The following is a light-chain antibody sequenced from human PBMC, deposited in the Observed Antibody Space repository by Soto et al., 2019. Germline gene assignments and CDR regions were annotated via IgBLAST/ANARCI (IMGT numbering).Light chain of an antibody. CDR1: QTIFSTSYNKSY. CDR3: QQYYASPIT. Sequence: DIVMTQSPDSLAMSLGERAAINCKSSQTIFSTSYNKSYLSWYQKKSGQPPRLLIYWASTREPGVPDRFSGSGSGTDFTLTINSLQPVDVAVYYCQQYYASPITFGQGTRLGI. J-gene: IGKJ5*01. CDR2: WAS. V-gene: IGKV4-1*01.